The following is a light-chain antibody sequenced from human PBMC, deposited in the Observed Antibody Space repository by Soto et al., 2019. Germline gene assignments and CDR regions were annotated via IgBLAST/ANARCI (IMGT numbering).Light chain of an antibody. CDR3: QQYITYPWT. CDR2: KAS. J-gene: IGKJ1*01. V-gene: IGKV1-5*03. CDR1: QSVNTW. Sequence: DIQMTRSPSTLSASVGDKITITCRASQSVNTWLAWFQQKPGKAPKLLIYKASYLETGVPLRFSGSGAGTDFTLTISSLQPDDFATYYCQQYITYPWTFGQGTKVEVK.